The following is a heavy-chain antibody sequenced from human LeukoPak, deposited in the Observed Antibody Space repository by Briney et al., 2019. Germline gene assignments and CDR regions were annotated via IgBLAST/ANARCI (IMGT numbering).Heavy chain of an antibody. CDR1: GYSISSGYY. CDR3: AREDYYDSSGSRNAFDI. D-gene: IGHD3-22*01. CDR2: IYHSGST. V-gene: IGHV4-38-2*02. Sequence: SETLSLTCTVSGYSISSGYYWGWIRQPPGKGLEWIGSIYHSGSTYYNPSLKSRVTISVDTSKNQLSLKLSSVTAADTAVYYCAREDYYDSSGSRNAFDIWGQGTMVTVSS. J-gene: IGHJ3*02.